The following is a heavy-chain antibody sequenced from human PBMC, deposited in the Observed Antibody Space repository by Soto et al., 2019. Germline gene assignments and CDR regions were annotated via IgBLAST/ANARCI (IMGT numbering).Heavy chain of an antibody. CDR1: GGTFSSYA. D-gene: IGHD3-9*01. J-gene: IGHJ6*02. V-gene: IGHV1-2*02. CDR3: ARYLLRYFDWLSGGMDV. CDR2: INPNSGGT. Sequence: ASVKVSCKASGGTFSSYAISWVRQAPGQGLEWMGWINPNSGGTNYAQKFQGRVTMTRDTSISTAYMELSRLRSDDTAVYYCARYLLRYFDWLSGGMDVWGQGTTVTVSS.